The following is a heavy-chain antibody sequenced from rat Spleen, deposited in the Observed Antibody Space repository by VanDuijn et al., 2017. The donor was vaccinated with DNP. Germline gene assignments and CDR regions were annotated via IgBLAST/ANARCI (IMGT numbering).Heavy chain of an antibody. J-gene: IGHJ3*01. CDR3: TTGLNWFGY. CDR2: ITTSGGNT. V-gene: IGHV5-19*01. CDR1: GFSLTSYH. Sequence: VQLKESGPGLVQPSQTLSLTCTVSGFSLTSYHVHWVRQVPGKGLEWVASITTSGGNTYYPDSVKGRFTISRDNAKSSLYLQMDSLRSEDTATYYCTTGLNWFGYWGQGTLVTVSS.